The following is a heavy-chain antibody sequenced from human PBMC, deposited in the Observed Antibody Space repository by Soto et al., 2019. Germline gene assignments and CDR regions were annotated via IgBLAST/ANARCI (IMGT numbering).Heavy chain of an antibody. CDR2: ISSNGDST. D-gene: IGHD3-3*01. CDR3: ARDKRDLRFLEWSYYFDY. Sequence: PGGSLRLSCAASGLTFSSFAMHWVRQAPGKGLEFVAAISSNGDSTYYADSVKGRFTISRDNSKNTLYLQMNSLRAEDTAVYYCARDKRDLRFLEWSYYFDYWGQGTLVTVSS. J-gene: IGHJ4*02. CDR1: GLTFSSFA. V-gene: IGHV3-64*04.